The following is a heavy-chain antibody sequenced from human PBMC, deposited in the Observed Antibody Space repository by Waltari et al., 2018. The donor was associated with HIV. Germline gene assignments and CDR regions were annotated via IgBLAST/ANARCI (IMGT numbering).Heavy chain of an antibody. J-gene: IGHJ1*01. CDR1: GYTFTRYR. CDR3: ARDKGASDTYKAEYFQH. Sequence: VQSEREMKPPGASVKVSCKPHGYTFTRYRTSWLRLAPGQGFEWVGWISAYNGNTNYAQKFRGRVTLTTDTSTSTAYMELRGLRHEDTAIYYCARDKGASDTYKAEYFQHWGRGTLVSVSA. D-gene: IGHD1-20*01. CDR2: ISAYNGNT. V-gene: IGHV1-18*01.